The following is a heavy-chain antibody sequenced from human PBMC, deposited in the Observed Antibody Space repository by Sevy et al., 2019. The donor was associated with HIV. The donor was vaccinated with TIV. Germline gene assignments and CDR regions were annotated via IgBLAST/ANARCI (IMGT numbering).Heavy chain of an antibody. CDR3: VRHYYGGNSRWFDS. V-gene: IGHV4-59*08. D-gene: IGHD4-17*01. CDR1: GGSISNYY. J-gene: IGHJ5*01. Sequence: SETLSLTCSVSGGSISNYYWSWIRQPPGKGLEWIGYIYSSGNTDYNPSLKSPVTMSVDTSNNQFSLMLRSVTAADTAVYYCVRHYYGGNSRWFDSWGQGTLVTVSS. CDR2: IYSSGNT.